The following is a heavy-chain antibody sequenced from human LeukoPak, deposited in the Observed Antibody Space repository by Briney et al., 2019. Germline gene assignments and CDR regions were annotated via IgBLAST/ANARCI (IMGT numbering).Heavy chain of an antibody. V-gene: IGHV4-34*01. CDR3: ARVQRYFDWLLSHYFDY. CDR1: GGSFSGYY. J-gene: IGHJ4*02. D-gene: IGHD3-9*01. Sequence: SETLSLTCAVYGGSFSGYYWSWIRQPPGKGLEWIGEINHSGSTNYNPSLKSRVTISVDTSKNRFSLKLSSVTAADTAVYYCARVQRYFDWLLSHYFDYWGQGTLVTVSS. CDR2: INHSGST.